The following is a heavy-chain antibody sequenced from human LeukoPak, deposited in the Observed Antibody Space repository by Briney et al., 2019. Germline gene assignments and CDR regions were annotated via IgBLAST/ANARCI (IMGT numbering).Heavy chain of an antibody. CDR1: GGSINSGGYS. D-gene: IGHD1-26*01. Sequence: SETLSLTCAVPGGSINSGGYSWSWIRQPPGKGLEWIGYIYHSGNTYYNPSLKSRVTISVDRSKNQFSLKLRSVTAADTAVYYCARGFPTSRWFDPRGQGTLVTVSS. CDR2: IYHSGNT. CDR3: ARGFPTSRWFDP. J-gene: IGHJ5*02. V-gene: IGHV4-30-2*01.